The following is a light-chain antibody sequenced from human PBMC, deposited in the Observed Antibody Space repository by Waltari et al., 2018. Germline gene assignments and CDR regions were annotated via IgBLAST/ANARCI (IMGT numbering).Light chain of an antibody. CDR3: QHANNHPSIT. CDR1: QDISSK. V-gene: IGKV1-12*02. J-gene: IGKJ5*01. CDR2: VAS. Sequence: DIQMTQSPSSVSASVGDTVNITCRASQDISSKLALYQQKPGKAPKLLISVASTLKSGVPLSFSGSGSGTNFTLTISILHPEDVATDYCQHANNHPSITFGQGTRLEIK.